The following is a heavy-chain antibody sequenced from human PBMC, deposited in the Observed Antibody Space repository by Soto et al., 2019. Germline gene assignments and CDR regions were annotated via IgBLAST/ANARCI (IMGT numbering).Heavy chain of an antibody. V-gene: IGHV3-7*03. J-gene: IGHJ4*02. D-gene: IGHD6-13*01. CDR2: IKQDGSEK. CDR3: ARGGIAAALDY. CDR1: GFTFSSYW. Sequence: GGSLRLSCAASGFTFSSYWMSWVRQAPGKGLEWVANIKQDGSEKSYVDAVKGRFTISRDNAKNSLYLQMNSLRAEDTAVYYCARGGIAAALDYWGQGTLVTVS.